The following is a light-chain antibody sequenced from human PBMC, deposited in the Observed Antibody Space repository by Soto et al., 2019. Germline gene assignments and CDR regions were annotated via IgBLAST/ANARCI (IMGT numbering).Light chain of an antibody. V-gene: IGKV1-9*01. Sequence: IQLTQSPSALSASAGDRVTITCRASQGISSYLGWYQQKPGKAPNXLIYDASTLESGVPSRFSGSGYGTEFNLTISSLQTEDIATYYCQQYDSLPSTFGQGTRLEIK. CDR1: QGISSY. CDR3: QQYDSLPST. J-gene: IGKJ5*01. CDR2: DAS.